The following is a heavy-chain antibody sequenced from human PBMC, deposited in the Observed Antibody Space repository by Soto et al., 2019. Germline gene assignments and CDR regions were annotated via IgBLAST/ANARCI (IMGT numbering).Heavy chain of an antibody. J-gene: IGHJ3*02. V-gene: IGHV2-5*02. Sequence: SGPTLVNPTQTLTLTCTFSGFSLSTSGVAVGWIRQPPGKALEWLALIYWDDDKRYSPSMKGSLTITRDTSKNQVVLIMTNMDPEDTATYYCAHRLTATAFDIWGQGTMVTVSS. D-gene: IGHD2-21*02. CDR1: GFSLSTSGVA. CDR3: AHRLTATAFDI. CDR2: IYWDDDK.